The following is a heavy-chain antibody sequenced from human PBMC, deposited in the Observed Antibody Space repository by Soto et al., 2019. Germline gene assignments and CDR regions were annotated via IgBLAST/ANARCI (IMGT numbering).Heavy chain of an antibody. CDR2: INAGNGNT. CDR3: ARGGTMVRGVTKTPFQH. V-gene: IGHV1-3*01. D-gene: IGHD3-10*01. Sequence: ASVKVSCKASGYTFTSYAMHWVRQAPGQRLEWIGWINAGNGNTKYSQKLQGRVTITRDTSASTAYMELSSLRSEDTAVYYCARGGTMVRGVTKTPFQHWGQGTLVTVSS. CDR1: GYTFTSYA. J-gene: IGHJ1*01.